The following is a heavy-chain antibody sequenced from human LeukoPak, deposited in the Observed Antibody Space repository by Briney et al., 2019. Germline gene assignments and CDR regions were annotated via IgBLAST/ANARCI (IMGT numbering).Heavy chain of an antibody. CDR2: ISGSGGMT. CDR3: AKFRDQLLIGYDY. J-gene: IGHJ4*02. CDR1: GFTFTNYA. Sequence: GGSLRLSCAASGFTFTNYAMTWVRQAPGKGLEWVSAISGSGGMTYYADSVKGRFTISRDNSKNTLYLQMNSLRAEDTAVYYCAKFRDQLLIGYDYWGQGTLVTVSS. D-gene: IGHD2-2*01. V-gene: IGHV3-23*01.